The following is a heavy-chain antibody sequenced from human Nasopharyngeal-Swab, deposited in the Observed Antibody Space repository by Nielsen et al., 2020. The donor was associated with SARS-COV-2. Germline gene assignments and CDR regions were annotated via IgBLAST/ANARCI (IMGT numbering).Heavy chain of an antibody. V-gene: IGHV1-2*02. Sequence: ASVKVSCKASGYTFTGYYMHWVRQAPGQGLEWMGWINPNSGGTNYAQKFQGRVTMTRDTSINTAYMELRRLRSDDTAVYYCARDDYGDYGYFGHWGQGTLVTVSS. D-gene: IGHD4-17*01. CDR2: INPNSGGT. J-gene: IGHJ4*02. CDR1: GYTFTGYY. CDR3: ARDDYGDYGYFGH.